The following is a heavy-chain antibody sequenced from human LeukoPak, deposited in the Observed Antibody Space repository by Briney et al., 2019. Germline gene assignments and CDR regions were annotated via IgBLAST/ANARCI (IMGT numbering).Heavy chain of an antibody. V-gene: IGHV1-2*04. Sequence: ASVKVSCKASGYTFTGYYMHWVRQAPGQGLEWMGWINPNSGGTNYAQKFQGWVTMTRDTSISTAYMELSRLRSDDTAVYYCARRTRYSGSYYEYAFDIWGQGTMVTVSS. D-gene: IGHD1-26*01. CDR1: GYTFTGYY. CDR3: ARRTRYSGSYYEYAFDI. J-gene: IGHJ3*02. CDR2: INPNSGGT.